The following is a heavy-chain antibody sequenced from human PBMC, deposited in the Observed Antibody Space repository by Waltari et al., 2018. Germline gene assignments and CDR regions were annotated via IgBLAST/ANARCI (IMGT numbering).Heavy chain of an antibody. CDR1: GVSITSDRHY. D-gene: IGHD5-12*01. V-gene: IGHV4-39*01. CDR2: LSYSGAT. Sequence: QLQLQESGPGLVKPSETLSLTCSVSGVSITSDRHYWGLIRQPPGQGLEWIATLSYSGATYSTPSLKRRVTISRDTSKNQVSLQLGSVTAADTAVYYCATYIGASLGTAAFDVWGQDTMVTVSS. CDR3: ATYIGASLGTAAFDV. J-gene: IGHJ3*01.